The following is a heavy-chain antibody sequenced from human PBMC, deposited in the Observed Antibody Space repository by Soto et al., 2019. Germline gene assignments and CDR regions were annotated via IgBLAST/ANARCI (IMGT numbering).Heavy chain of an antibody. J-gene: IGHJ4*02. V-gene: IGHV1-18*01. D-gene: IGHD3-3*02. CDR2: ISGYNGDT. Sequence: QVQLVQSGAEVKEPGASVKVSCEASGATFTSYGFNWVRQAPGQGLEWMGWISGYNGDTHYAQNFQVRVTMTIDTSTSTAYMELRSLRSDDTAVYYCARGTIFGLVSFDYWGQGTLVTVSS. CDR3: ARGTIFGLVSFDY. CDR1: GATFTSYG.